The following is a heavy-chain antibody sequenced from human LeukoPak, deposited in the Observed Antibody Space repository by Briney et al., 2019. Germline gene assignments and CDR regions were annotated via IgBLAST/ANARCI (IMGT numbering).Heavy chain of an antibody. CDR1: GGTFSSYA. CDR3: AREGYSSRNFDY. Sequence: SVKVSCKASGGTFSSYAISWVRQAPGQGLEWMGGIIPIFGTANYAQKFQGRVTITTDESTSTAYMELSSLRSEDTAVYYCAREGYSSRNFDYWGQGTLVTVSS. CDR2: IIPIFGTA. V-gene: IGHV1-69*05. D-gene: IGHD6-13*01. J-gene: IGHJ4*02.